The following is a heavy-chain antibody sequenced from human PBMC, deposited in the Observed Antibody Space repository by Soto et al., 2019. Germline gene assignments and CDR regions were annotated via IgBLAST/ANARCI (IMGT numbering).Heavy chain of an antibody. V-gene: IGHV4-61*05. CDR1: DGSIRSSGYY. D-gene: IGHD2-8*02. CDR2: IFHTGST. CDR3: ATQRLCTGGHCWNWFDP. J-gene: IGHJ5*02. Sequence: SETLSLTYRVSDGSIRSSGYYWGWIRQPPGKGLEWIGYIFHTGSTNYNPSLKGRVTISLDTSKKQFSLKLNSVTAADTAVYYCATQRLCTGGHCWNWFDPWGQGTLVTVSS.